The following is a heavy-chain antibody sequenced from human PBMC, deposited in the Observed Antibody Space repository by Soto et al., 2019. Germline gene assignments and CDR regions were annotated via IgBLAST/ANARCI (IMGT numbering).Heavy chain of an antibody. CDR3: ARAYSGYDLRPGAFDI. D-gene: IGHD5-12*01. Sequence: GGSLRLSCAASGFTFSSYSMNWVRQAPGKGLEWVSSISSSSSYIYYADSVKGRFTISRDNAKNSLYLQMNSLRAEDTALYYCARAYSGYDLRPGAFDIWGQGTMVTVSS. CDR2: ISSSSSYI. CDR1: GFTFSSYS. V-gene: IGHV3-21*01. J-gene: IGHJ3*02.